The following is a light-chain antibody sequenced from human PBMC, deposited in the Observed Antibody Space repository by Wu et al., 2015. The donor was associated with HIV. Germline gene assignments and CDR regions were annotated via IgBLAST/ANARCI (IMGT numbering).Light chain of an antibody. Sequence: EIVMTQSPATLSXSPGERATLSCRASQSVSSNLAWYQQKPGQAPRLLIYGASTRATGIPARFSGSGSGTEFTLTISSMQSEDFAVYYCQQYNNWPPTFGGGTKVEIK. CDR1: QSVSSN. CDR3: QQYNNWPPT. J-gene: IGKJ4*01. CDR2: GAS. V-gene: IGKV3-15*01.